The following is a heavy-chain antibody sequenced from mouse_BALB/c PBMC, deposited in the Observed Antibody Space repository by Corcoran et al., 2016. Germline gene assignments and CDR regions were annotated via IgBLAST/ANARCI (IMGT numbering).Heavy chain of an antibody. D-gene: IGHD1-1*01. Sequence: QIQLVQSGPELKKPGETVKISCKASGYTFTNYGMNWLKQAPGKGLKWMGWINTYTGEPTYAEDFKGRFAFSLETSASTAYLQINNLKNEDTATYFCARSDGSSWFAYWGQGTLVTVSA. V-gene: IGHV9-3-1*01. J-gene: IGHJ3*01. CDR2: INTYTGEP. CDR3: ARSDGSSWFAY. CDR1: GYTFTNYG.